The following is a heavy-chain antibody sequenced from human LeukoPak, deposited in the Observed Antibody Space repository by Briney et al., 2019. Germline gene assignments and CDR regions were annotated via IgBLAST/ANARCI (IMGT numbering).Heavy chain of an antibody. CDR3: ARAYGSSPMDV. Sequence: SETLSLTCTVSGGSISSGSYYWSWIRQPAGKGLEWIGRIYTSGSTNYNPSLKSRVTISVDTSKNQFSLKLSSVTAADTAVYYCARAYGSSPMDVWGKGTTVTVSS. J-gene: IGHJ6*04. CDR2: IYTSGST. D-gene: IGHD6-6*01. CDR1: GGSISSGSYY. V-gene: IGHV4-61*02.